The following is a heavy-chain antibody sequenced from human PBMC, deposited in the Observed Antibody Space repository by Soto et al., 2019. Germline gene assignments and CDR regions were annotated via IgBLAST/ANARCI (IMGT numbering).Heavy chain of an antibody. Sequence: KPSETLSLTCTVSGCSISSYYWSWIRQPPGKGLEWIGYIYYSGSTNYNPSLKSRVTISVDTSKNQFSLKLSSVTAADTAVDYCGRYTIYYYDSSGFDYWGQGTLVPVSS. CDR1: GCSISSYY. V-gene: IGHV4-59*01. J-gene: IGHJ4*02. D-gene: IGHD3-22*01. CDR2: IYYSGST. CDR3: GRYTIYYYDSSGFDY.